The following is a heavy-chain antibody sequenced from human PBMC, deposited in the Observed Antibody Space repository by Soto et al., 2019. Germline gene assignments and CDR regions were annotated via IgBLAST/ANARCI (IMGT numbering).Heavy chain of an antibody. CDR1: GFTFSSYA. CDR2: ISGSGGST. Sequence: EVQLLESGGGLVQPGGSLRLSCAASGFTFSSYAMSWVRQAPGKGLEWVSAISGSGGSTYYADSVKGRFTISRDNSKNPLYLQMSRLRAEDAAVYYCAKGGYDYIWGGEGDYWGQGTLVTVSS. CDR3: AKGGYDYIWGGEGDY. D-gene: IGHD3-16*01. V-gene: IGHV3-23*01. J-gene: IGHJ4*02.